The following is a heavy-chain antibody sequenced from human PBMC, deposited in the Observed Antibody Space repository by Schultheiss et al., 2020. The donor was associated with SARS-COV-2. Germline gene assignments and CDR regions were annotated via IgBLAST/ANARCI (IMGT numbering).Heavy chain of an antibody. CDR1: GFTFSSYG. CDR2: ISYDGSNK. J-gene: IGHJ6*02. V-gene: IGHV3-30*03. Sequence: GGSLRLSCAASGFTFSSYGMHWVRQAPGKGLEWVAVISYDGSNKYYADSVKGRFTISRDNSKNTLYLQMNSLRAEDTAVYYCARDQIQPEGYYYYYYGMDVWGQGTTVTVSS. D-gene: IGHD5-18*01. CDR3: ARDQIQPEGYYYYYYGMDV.